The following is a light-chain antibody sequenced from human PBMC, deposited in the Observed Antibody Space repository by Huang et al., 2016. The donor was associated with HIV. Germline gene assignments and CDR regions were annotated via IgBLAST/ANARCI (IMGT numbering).Light chain of an antibody. Sequence: IVMTQSPATLSVSPGERAALSCRASHSVGRNLAWYQQIPGQAPRLRFYGASTRASGVPARFSGSGSGTEFTLTISSLQSEDFAVYYCQQYNNWPRTFGQGTKVDI. V-gene: IGKV3-15*01. J-gene: IGKJ1*01. CDR2: GAS. CDR1: HSVGRN. CDR3: QQYNNWPRT.